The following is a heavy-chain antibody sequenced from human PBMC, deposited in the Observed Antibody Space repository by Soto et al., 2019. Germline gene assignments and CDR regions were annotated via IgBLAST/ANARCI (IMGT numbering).Heavy chain of an antibody. D-gene: IGHD4-17*01. J-gene: IGHJ4*02. CDR2: IIPIVGIA. CDR3: ARAPGYGDYVPFDY. Sequence: QVQLVQSGPEVKKPGSSVKVSCKASRDTFSSYTITWVRQAPGQGLEWMGRIIPIVGIANYAQKFQGRVTIIAYNSTSTVYMALSSLRSEDTAVYYCARAPGYGDYVPFDYWGQGTLVTVSS. CDR1: RDTFSSYT. V-gene: IGHV1-69*02.